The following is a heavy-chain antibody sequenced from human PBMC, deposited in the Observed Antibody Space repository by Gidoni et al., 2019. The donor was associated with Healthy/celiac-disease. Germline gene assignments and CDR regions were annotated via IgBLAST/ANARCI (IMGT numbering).Heavy chain of an antibody. D-gene: IGHD6-13*01. J-gene: IGHJ6*02. CDR2: INHSGST. V-gene: IGHV4-34*01. Sequence: QVQLQQWGAGLLRPSETLSLTCAVYGGSFSGYYWSWIRQPPGKGLEWIGEINHSGSTNYNPSLKSRVTISVDTSKNQFPLKLSSVTAADTAVYDCARGGIAAAGTMGTYYGMDVWGQGTTVTVSS. CDR3: ARGGIAAAGTMGTYYGMDV. CDR1: GGSFSGYY.